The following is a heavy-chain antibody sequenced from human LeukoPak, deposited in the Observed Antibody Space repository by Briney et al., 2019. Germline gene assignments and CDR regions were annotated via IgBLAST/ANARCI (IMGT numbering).Heavy chain of an antibody. J-gene: IGHJ4*02. CDR3: ATRVSTSRSFDY. CDR1: GFIVSNNY. V-gene: IGHV3-53*01. Sequence: GGSLRLSCAPSGFIVSNNYMTWVRQAPGKGLEWVSVIYSGGSTYYADSVKGRFTISRDNSENTLYLQMNSLRAEDTAVYYCATRVSTSRSFDYWGQGTLVTVSS. CDR2: IYSGGST.